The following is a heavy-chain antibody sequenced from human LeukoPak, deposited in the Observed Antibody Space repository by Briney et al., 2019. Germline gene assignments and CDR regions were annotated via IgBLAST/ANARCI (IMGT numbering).Heavy chain of an antibody. D-gene: IGHD1-26*01. Sequence: SETLSLTCTVSGGSISSSSYSWGWIRQPPGKGLEWIGSIYYSGSTYYNPSLKSRVTISVDTSKNQFSLKLSSVTAADTAVYYCARQTYSGSSYFDYWGQGTLVTVSS. CDR3: ARQTYSGSSYFDY. V-gene: IGHV4-39*01. CDR2: IYYSGST. CDR1: GGSISSSSYS. J-gene: IGHJ4*02.